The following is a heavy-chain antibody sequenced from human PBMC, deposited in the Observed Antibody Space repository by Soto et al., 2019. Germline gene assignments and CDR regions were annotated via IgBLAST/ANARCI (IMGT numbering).Heavy chain of an antibody. V-gene: IGHV4-59*01. J-gene: IGHJ5*02. CDR3: ARGNLIGYCSSTSCPPAWFDP. CDR2: IYYSGST. D-gene: IGHD2-2*01. CDR1: GGSISSYY. Sequence: SETLSLTCTVSGGSISSYYWSWIRQPPGTGLERIGYIYYSGSTNYNPSLKSRVTISVYTSKNKFSLKLISVTAADTAVYYCARGNLIGYCSSTSCPPAWFDPWGQGTLVTVSS.